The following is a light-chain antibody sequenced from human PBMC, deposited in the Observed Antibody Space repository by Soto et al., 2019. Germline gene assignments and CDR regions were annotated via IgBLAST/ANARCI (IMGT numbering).Light chain of an antibody. J-gene: IGKJ2*01. Sequence: ESVLTQSPDTLSLSPGERATLFCRASQSVSNSYFAWYQQRPGQAPRLLIHGIYNRATGIPDRFSGSGSGTDFTLTISRLESEDFVMYYCQQYSTLPHTFGPGTKLEVK. CDR3: QQYSTLPHT. V-gene: IGKV3-20*01. CDR1: QSVSNSY. CDR2: GIY.